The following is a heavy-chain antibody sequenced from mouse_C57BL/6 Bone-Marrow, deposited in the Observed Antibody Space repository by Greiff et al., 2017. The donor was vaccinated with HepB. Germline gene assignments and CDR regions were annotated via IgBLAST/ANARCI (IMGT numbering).Heavy chain of an antibody. CDR1: GYTFTSYW. J-gene: IGHJ2*01. Sequence: VQLQHPGAELVKPGASVKMSCKASGYTFTSYWITWVKQRPGQGLEWIGDIYPGSGSTNYNEKFKSKATLTVDTSSSTAYMQLSSLTSEDSAVYYCARRRYYGSSFDYWGQGTTLTVSS. V-gene: IGHV1-55*01. CDR3: ARRRYYGSSFDY. D-gene: IGHD1-1*01. CDR2: IYPGSGST.